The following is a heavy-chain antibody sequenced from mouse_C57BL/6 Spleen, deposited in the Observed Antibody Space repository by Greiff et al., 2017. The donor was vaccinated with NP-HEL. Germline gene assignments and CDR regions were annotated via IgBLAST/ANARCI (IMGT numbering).Heavy chain of an antibody. V-gene: IGHV1-81*01. CDR3: ARSDSSHSYWYFDV. D-gene: IGHD1-1*01. CDR2: IYPRSGNT. CDR1: GYTFTSYG. J-gene: IGHJ1*03. Sequence: QVQLQQSGAELARPGASVKLSCKASGYTFTSYGISWVKQRTGQGLEWIGEIYPRSGNTYYNEKFKGKATLTADKSSSTAYMELRSLTSEDSAVYFCARSDSSHSYWYFDVWGTGTTVTVSS.